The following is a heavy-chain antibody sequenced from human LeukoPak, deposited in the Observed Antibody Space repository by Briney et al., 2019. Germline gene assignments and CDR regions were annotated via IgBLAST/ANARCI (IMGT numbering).Heavy chain of an antibody. CDR3: TTPYSGSYYSLKLVGYY. V-gene: IGHV3-15*07. D-gene: IGHD1-26*01. CDR1: GFTFSNAW. CDR2: IKSKTDGGTT. Sequence: PGGSLRLSCAASGFTFSNAWMNWVRQAPGKGLEWVGRIKSKTDGGTTDYAAPVKGRFTISRDDSKNTLYLQMNSLRTEDTAVYYCTTPYSGSYYSLKLVGYYWGQGTLVTVSS. J-gene: IGHJ4*02.